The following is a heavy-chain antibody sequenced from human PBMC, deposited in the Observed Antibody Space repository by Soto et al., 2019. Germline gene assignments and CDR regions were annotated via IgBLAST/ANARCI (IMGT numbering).Heavy chain of an antibody. CDR1: SYSFTTYR. J-gene: IGHJ5*02. CDR3: ARGDIVLVPASEGNWFDP. D-gene: IGHD2-2*01. CDR2: INPDAGAT. V-gene: IGHV1-46*01. Sequence: SVKVSCKASSYSFTTYRIHWVRQAPGQGLEWMGLINPDAGATNYAQRFQGRLRLTRDASTSTVYMELRSLRFDDTAVYYCARGDIVLVPASEGNWFDPWGQGTLVTVSS.